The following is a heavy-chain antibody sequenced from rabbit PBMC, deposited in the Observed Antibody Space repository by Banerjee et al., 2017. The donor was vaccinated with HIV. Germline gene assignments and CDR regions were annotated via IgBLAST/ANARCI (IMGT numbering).Heavy chain of an antibody. Sequence: QEQLVESGGGLVQPEGSLTLTCTASGFSFSSSYYMCWVRQAPGKGLEWIGCIDTGSSGSTYYASWAKGRFTISKASSTTVTLQMTSLTAADTATYFCARDLGSYYWGYGMDLWGQGTLVTVS. D-gene: IGHD8-1*01. V-gene: IGHV1S45*01. CDR2: IDTGSSGST. J-gene: IGHJ6*01. CDR1: GFSFSSSYY. CDR3: ARDLGSYYWGYGMDL.